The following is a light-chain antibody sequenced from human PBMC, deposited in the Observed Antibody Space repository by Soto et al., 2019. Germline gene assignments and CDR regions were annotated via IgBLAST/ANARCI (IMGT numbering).Light chain of an antibody. CDR3: QSYDSSPSGYV. Sequence: QSVLTQPPSVSGAPGQRVTICCTGSGSNIGAGYAVHWYQQLPVTAPKLLIFANFNRPSGVPDRFSGSKSGTSASLAITGLRAEDEADYYCQSYDSSPSGYVFGTGTKVTVL. J-gene: IGLJ1*01. CDR1: GSNIGAGYA. V-gene: IGLV1-40*01. CDR2: ANF.